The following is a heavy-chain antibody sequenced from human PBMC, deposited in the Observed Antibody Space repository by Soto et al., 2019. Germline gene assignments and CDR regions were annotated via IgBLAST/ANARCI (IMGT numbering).Heavy chain of an antibody. CDR1: GYTFTSYG. Sequence: ASGKVSCKASGYTFTSYGISWVRQAPGQGLEWMGWISAYNGNTNYAQKLQGRVTMTTDTSTSTAYMELRSLRSDDTAVYYCARAGGPVANYYYYGMDVWGQGTTVTVSS. CDR2: ISAYNGNT. D-gene: IGHD3-16*01. CDR3: ARAGGPVANYYYYGMDV. J-gene: IGHJ6*02. V-gene: IGHV1-18*01.